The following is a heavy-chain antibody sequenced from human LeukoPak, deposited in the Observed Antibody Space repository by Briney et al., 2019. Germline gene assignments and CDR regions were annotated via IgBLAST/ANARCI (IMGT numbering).Heavy chain of an antibody. V-gene: IGHV3-53*01. CDR3: AGRSGYYSYYFDY. J-gene: IGHJ4*02. CDR1: GFTVSSNY. CDR2: IYSGGST. Sequence: PGGSLRLSCAASGFTVSSNYMSWVRQAPGKGLEWVSVIYSGGSTYYADSVKGRFTISRDNSKNALYLQMNSLRAEDTAVYYCAGRSGYYSYYFDYWGQGTLVTVSS. D-gene: IGHD3-22*01.